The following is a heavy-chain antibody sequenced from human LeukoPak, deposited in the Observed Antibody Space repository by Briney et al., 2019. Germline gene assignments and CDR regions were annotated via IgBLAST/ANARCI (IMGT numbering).Heavy chain of an antibody. Sequence: GGSPRLSCAASGFTFSSYWMSWVRQAPGKGLGWVANIKQDGSEKYYVDSVKGRFTISRDNAKNSLYLQMNSLRAEDTAVYYCARDNDYGDYFDYWGQGTLVTVSS. CDR2: IKQDGSEK. CDR1: GFTFSSYW. J-gene: IGHJ4*02. D-gene: IGHD4-17*01. V-gene: IGHV3-7*01. CDR3: ARDNDYGDYFDY.